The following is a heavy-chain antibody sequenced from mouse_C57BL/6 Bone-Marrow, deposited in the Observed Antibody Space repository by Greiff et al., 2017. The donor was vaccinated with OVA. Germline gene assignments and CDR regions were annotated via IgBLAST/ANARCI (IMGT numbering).Heavy chain of an antibody. Sequence: EVQLQQSGPELVKPGASVKISCKASGYTFTDYYMNWVKQSHGKSLEWIGDINPNNGGTSYNQKFKGKATLTVDKSSSTAYMQLSSLTSEDSAVYYCAIGALLLRHYWYFDVWGTGTTVTVSS. CDR2: INPNNGGT. J-gene: IGHJ1*03. CDR3: AIGALLLRHYWYFDV. D-gene: IGHD1-1*01. V-gene: IGHV1-26*01. CDR1: GYTFTDYY.